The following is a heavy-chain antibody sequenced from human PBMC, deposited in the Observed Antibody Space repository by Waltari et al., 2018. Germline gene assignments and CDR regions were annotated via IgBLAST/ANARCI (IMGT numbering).Heavy chain of an antibody. D-gene: IGHD3-3*01. CDR3: ARGPWEDYDFWSGYLYYFDY. Sequence: QLQLQESGPGLVKPSETLSLTCTVSGGSISSSSYYWGWIRQPPGKGLEWIGSIYYSGSTYYNPSLKSRVTISVDTSKNQFALKRSSVTAAETAVYYCARGPWEDYDFWSGYLYYFDYWGQGTLVTVSS. CDR2: IYYSGST. V-gene: IGHV4-39*07. CDR1: GGSISSSSYY. J-gene: IGHJ4*02.